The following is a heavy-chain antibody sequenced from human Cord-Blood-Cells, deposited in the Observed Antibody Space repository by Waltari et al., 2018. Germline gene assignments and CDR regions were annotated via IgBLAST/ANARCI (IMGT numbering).Heavy chain of an antibody. Sequence: QVQLQESGPGLVKPSGTLSLTCAVSGGSLSSSNWWRWVRQPPGKGLEWIGEIYHSGSTNYNPSLKSRVTISVDKSKNQFSLKLSSVTAADTAVYYCARTNSGSYSGDAFDIWGQGTMVTVSS. J-gene: IGHJ3*02. CDR3: ARTNSGSYSGDAFDI. CDR2: IYHSGST. CDR1: GGSLSSSNW. V-gene: IGHV4-4*02. D-gene: IGHD1-26*01.